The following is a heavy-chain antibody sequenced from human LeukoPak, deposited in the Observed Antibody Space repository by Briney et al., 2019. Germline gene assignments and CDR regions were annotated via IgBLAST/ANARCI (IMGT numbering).Heavy chain of an antibody. CDR3: ARDRYTPGDYYYYGMDV. Sequence: GGSLRLSCAASGFTFSSYSMNWVRQAPGKGLEWVSSISSSSYIYYADSVKGRFTISRDNAKNSLYLQMNSLRAEDTAVYYCARDRYTPGDYYYYGMDVWGQGTTVTVSS. V-gene: IGHV3-21*01. CDR1: GFTFSSYS. CDR2: ISSSSYI. J-gene: IGHJ6*02. D-gene: IGHD5-12*01.